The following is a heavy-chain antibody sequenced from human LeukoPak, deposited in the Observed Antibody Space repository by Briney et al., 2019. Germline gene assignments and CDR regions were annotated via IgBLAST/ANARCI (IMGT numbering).Heavy chain of an antibody. V-gene: IGHV3-20*04. CDR2: INWNSGSI. D-gene: IGHD3-22*01. CDR1: GFTFDDFG. J-gene: IGHJ3*01. CDR3: ARDYLLIHYDSSGYYRDAFDL. Sequence: GGSLRFTCAGYGFTFDDFGLSRHRHGQGHGLVGVFGINWNSGSIGYVYSGKGRFTISRYNGKNSMELQMISLRAEATAVYYCARDYLLIHYDSSGYYRDAFDLWGQGTMVTVSS.